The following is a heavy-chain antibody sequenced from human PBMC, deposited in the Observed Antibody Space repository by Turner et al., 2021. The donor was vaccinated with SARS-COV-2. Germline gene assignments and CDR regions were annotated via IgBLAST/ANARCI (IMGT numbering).Heavy chain of an antibody. CDR1: GFSFSNYV. J-gene: IGHJ5*02. D-gene: IGHD3-16*01. V-gene: IGHV3-48*03. CDR2: IRSGDSGT. CDR3: ARCYLSTFGWFDP. Sequence: EVQLVESGGGFIQSGGSLRLSCTASGFSFSNYVMNWVRQAPGKGLEWLGFIRSGDSGTHYADSVKGRFTISRDNAENSLFLEMNSLRVEDTGVYFCARCYLSTFGWFDPWGRGTLVTVSS.